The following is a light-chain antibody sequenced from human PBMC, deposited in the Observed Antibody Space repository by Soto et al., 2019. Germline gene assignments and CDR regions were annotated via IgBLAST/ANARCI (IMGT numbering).Light chain of an antibody. V-gene: IGKV3-15*01. CDR3: LQDYSWPWT. CDR1: QSVSSD. Sequence: EMAVAQSPATLSVPPGEGATVSWRASQSVSSDLAWYQQKPGQAPRLLIYGASTRATGVPARFSGSGYGTEFTLTINSLLPEDFATYFCLQDYSWPWTFGQGTKVDIK. CDR2: GAS. J-gene: IGKJ1*01.